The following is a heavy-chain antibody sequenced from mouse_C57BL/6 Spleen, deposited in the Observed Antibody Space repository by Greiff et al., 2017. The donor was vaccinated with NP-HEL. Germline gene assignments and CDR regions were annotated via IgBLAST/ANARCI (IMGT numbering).Heavy chain of an antibody. J-gene: IGHJ1*03. V-gene: IGHV1-52*01. Sequence: QVQLQQPGAELVRPGSSVKLSCKASGYTFTSYWMHWVKQRPIQGLEWIGNIDPSDSETHYNQKFKDKATLTVDKSSSTAYMQLSSLTSEDSAVYYCARSGPPYGSSDGWYFDVWGTGTTVTVSS. CDR2: IDPSDSET. CDR1: GYTFTSYW. D-gene: IGHD1-1*01. CDR3: ARSGPPYGSSDGWYFDV.